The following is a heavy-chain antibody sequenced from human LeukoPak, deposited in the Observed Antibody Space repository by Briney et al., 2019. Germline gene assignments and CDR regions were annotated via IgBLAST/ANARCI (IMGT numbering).Heavy chain of an antibody. Sequence: PGGSLRLSCAASGFTFSDYYMSWVRQAPGKGLVWVSRINSDGSTTEYADSVKGRFTISRDNAKNTLFLQLSSLRAEDTAVYYCARGPDHGGSYYHDWGQGTLVTVSS. CDR1: GFTFSDYY. V-gene: IGHV3-74*03. CDR3: ARGPDHGGSYYHD. J-gene: IGHJ4*02. CDR2: INSDGSTT. D-gene: IGHD1-26*01.